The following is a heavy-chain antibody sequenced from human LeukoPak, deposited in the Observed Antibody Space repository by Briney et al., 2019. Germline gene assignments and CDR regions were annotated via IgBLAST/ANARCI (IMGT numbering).Heavy chain of an antibody. V-gene: IGHV2-5*02. D-gene: IGHD5-12*01. Sequence: SGPTLVKPTQTLTLTCTFSGFSLSTSGVGVGWIRQPPGKALEWLALIYWDDDKRYSPSLKSRLTITKDTSKNQVVLTMTNMDPVDTATYYCVHPIRGYSGYDGYYFDYWGQGTLVTVSS. CDR1: GFSLSTSGVG. J-gene: IGHJ4*02. CDR3: VHPIRGYSGYDGYYFDY. CDR2: IYWDDDK.